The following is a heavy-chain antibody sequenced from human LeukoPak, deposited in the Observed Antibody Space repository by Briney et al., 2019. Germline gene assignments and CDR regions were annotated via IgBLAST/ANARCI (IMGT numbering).Heavy chain of an antibody. D-gene: IGHD3-22*01. CDR3: ARGGDSSGYEGRFDP. V-gene: IGHV4-30-4*07. CDR1: GGSISRSGYS. J-gene: IGHJ5*02. Sequence: SQTLSLTCAVSGGSISRSGYSWSWIRQPPGKGLDWIAYIYYTGSTYYNPSLKSRVTVSLDTSKNQFSLKLTSVTAADTAVYYCARGGDSSGYEGRFDPWGQGTLVTVSS. CDR2: IYYTGST.